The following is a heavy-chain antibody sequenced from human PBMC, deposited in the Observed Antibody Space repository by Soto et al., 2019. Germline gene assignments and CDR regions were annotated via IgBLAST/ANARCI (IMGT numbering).Heavy chain of an antibody. Sequence: SETLSLTCAVSGGSVNSGGYSWSWIRQTPWKGLEWLAYIYRTGHTIYNPSLNSRATISLDEPNNQFSLHLTSVTAADTAVYYCARSIVTPSAMFDHWGQGLLVTVSS. D-gene: IGHD2-2*01. V-gene: IGHV4-30-2*01. CDR1: GGSVNSGGYS. CDR2: IYRTGHT. CDR3: ARSIVTPSAMFDH. J-gene: IGHJ5*02.